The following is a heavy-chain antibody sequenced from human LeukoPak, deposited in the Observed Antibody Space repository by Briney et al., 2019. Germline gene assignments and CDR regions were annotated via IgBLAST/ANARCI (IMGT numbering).Heavy chain of an antibody. CDR1: GFTFRSYE. CDR3: ARSARLMKGVVEVTALDD. CDR2: LSSSGSAF. V-gene: IGHV3-48*03. J-gene: IGHJ4*02. D-gene: IGHD3-3*01. Sequence: GGSLRLSCEDSGFTFRSYEMNWVRQAPGKGLEWMAYLSSSGSAFSYADSVKGRFTIARDNAKNSVYLEMNSLRADDTAVYYCARSARLMKGVVEVTALDDWGQGTLVTVSS.